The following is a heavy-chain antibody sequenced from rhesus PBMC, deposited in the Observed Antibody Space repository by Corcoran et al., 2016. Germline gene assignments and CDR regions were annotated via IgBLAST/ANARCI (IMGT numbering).Heavy chain of an antibody. Sequence: QVQLQESGPGLVKPSETLSLTCAGSGGSISSGYYYWSWIRPPPGKGLELIGYITYSGSTSYNPSLKSRVTISRDTSKNQFSLKLSSVTAADTAVYYCASLPFDRGVDYWGQGVLVTVSS. CDR1: GGSISSGYYY. V-gene: IGHV4-122*02. J-gene: IGHJ4*01. D-gene: IGHD3-40*01. CDR3: ASLPFDRGVDY. CDR2: ITYSGST.